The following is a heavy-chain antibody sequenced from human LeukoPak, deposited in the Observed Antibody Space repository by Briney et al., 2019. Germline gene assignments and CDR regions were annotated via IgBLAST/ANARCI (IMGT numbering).Heavy chain of an antibody. D-gene: IGHD3-10*01. CDR1: GGSFSGYY. Sequence: PSETLSLTCAVYGGSFSGYYWSWIRQPPGKGLEWIGEINHSGSTNYNPSLKSRVTISVDTSKNQFSLKLRSVTAADTAVYYCARQPKSCAPGIFITGKACWFDPWGQGTLVTVSS. CDR3: ARQPKSCAPGIFITGKACWFDP. J-gene: IGHJ5*02. CDR2: INHSGST. V-gene: IGHV4-34*01.